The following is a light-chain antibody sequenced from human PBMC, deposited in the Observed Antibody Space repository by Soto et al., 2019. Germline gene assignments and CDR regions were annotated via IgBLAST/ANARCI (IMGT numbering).Light chain of an antibody. CDR3: SSYADSNNLV. J-gene: IGLJ2*01. CDR2: EVS. Sequence: QSALTQPPSASGSPGQSVTISCTGTSSDVGGYNYVSWYQQHPGKAPKLMIYEVSERPSGVPDRFSASKSGNTASLTVSGLQAEDEADYYCSSYADSNNLVFGGGTQLTVL. V-gene: IGLV2-8*01. CDR1: SSDVGGYNY.